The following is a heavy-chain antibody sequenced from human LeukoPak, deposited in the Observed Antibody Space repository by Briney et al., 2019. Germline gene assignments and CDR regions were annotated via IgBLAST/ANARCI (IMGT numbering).Heavy chain of an antibody. V-gene: IGHV3-30*02. CDR1: GFTFSSYG. Sequence: GGSLRLSCAASGFTFSSYGMHWVRQAPGKGLEWVAFIRYGGSSQRYTDSVKGRFTISRDNSKNTVYLQMNSLGAEDTAVYYCAKRRDVAAGGSGAFDYWGQGSLVTVSS. CDR3: AKRRDVAAGGSGAFDY. CDR2: IRYGGSSQ. J-gene: IGHJ4*02. D-gene: IGHD6-13*01.